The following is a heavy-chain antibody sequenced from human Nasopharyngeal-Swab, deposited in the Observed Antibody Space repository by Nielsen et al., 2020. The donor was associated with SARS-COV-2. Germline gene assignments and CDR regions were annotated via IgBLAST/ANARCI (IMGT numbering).Heavy chain of an antibody. D-gene: IGHD5-24*01. CDR3: ARLSEMATNSHYYYYYMDV. CDR1: GYSFTSYW. Sequence: GESLKISCPGSGYSFTSYWIGWVCQMPGQGLEWMGIIYPGDSDTRYSPSFQGQFTISADKSISTAYLQWSSLKASDTAMYYFARLSEMATNSHYYYYYMDVWGKGTTVTVSS. J-gene: IGHJ6*03. CDR2: IYPGDSDT. V-gene: IGHV5-51*01.